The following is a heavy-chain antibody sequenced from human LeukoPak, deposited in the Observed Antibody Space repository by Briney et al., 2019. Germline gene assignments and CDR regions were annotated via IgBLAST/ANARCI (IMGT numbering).Heavy chain of an antibody. Sequence: GGSLRLSCAASGVTVRSNYMNWVRQAPGKGLEWVALIFSGNSTYYADSVKGRFTISRDNSKNTLFLQMNSLRVEDTAVYYCAREGAGGFDIWGQGTMVTVPS. J-gene: IGHJ3*02. CDR3: AREGAGGFDI. CDR2: IFSGNST. D-gene: IGHD3-16*01. CDR1: GVTVRSNY. V-gene: IGHV3-53*01.